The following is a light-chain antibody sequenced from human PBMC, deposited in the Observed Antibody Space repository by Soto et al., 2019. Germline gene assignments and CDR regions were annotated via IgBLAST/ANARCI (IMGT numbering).Light chain of an antibody. CDR3: LHYYNWPRT. CDR1: QSVGDK. V-gene: IGKV3-15*01. CDR2: GAS. J-gene: IGKJ1*01. Sequence: EVGMTQSPATLSVSPGERATLSCSASQSVGDKLAWYQQRPGQPPRLLVYGASTRAAGVPARFSGSGSATEFTLTISSLQSEDFAVYYCLHYYNWPRTFGQGTKVEIK.